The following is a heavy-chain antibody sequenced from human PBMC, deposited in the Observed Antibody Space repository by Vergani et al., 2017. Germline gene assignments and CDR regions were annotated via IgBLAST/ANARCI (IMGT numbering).Heavy chain of an antibody. V-gene: IGHV3-23*01. D-gene: IGHD2-2*03. J-gene: IGHJ4*02. CDR3: ANGAVDIVVVPAAHYFDY. Sequence: EVQLLESGGGLVQPGGSLRLSCAASGFTFSSYAMSWVRQAPGKGLEWVSAISGSGGSTYYADSVKGRFTISRDNSKNTLYLQMNSLRAEDTAVYYCANGAVDIVVVPAAHYFDYWGQGTLVTVSS. CDR2: ISGSGGST. CDR1: GFTFSSYA.